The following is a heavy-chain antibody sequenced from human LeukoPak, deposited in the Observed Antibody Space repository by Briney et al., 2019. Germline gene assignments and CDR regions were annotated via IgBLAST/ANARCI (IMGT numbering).Heavy chain of an antibody. CDR1: GGSVSSYY. D-gene: IGHD3-10*01. Sequence: SETLSLTCTVAGGSVSSYYWSWVRHPPGKGLEWIGYIYYSGSTNYNPSLKSRVTISVDTSKNQFSLKVTSMTAADTAVYYCTRVAFGDHFDIWGQGTMVTVSS. CDR3: TRVAFGDHFDI. CDR2: IYYSGST. J-gene: IGHJ3*02. V-gene: IGHV4-59*02.